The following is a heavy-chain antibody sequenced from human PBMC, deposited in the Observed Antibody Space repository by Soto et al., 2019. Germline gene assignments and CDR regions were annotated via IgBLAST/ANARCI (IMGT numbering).Heavy chain of an antibody. Sequence: GSLRLSCAASGFTFSSYSMNWVRQAPGKGLEWVSSISSSSSYIYYADSVKGRFTISRDNAKNSLYLQRNSLRAEDTAVYYCAREELRFSGFDYWGPGTLVTVSS. CDR2: ISSSSSYI. CDR3: AREELRFSGFDY. J-gene: IGHJ4*02. V-gene: IGHV3-21*01. D-gene: IGHD1-26*01. CDR1: GFTFSSYS.